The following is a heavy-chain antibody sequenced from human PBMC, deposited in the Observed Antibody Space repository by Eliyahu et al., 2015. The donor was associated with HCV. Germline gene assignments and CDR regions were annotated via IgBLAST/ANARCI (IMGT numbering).Heavy chain of an antibody. D-gene: IGHD3-16*01. Sequence: DAQLVESGGDLVRPGGSLRLSCAASGFRFSDHWMNWVRQAPGKGLEWVANIKKNGREKNYVDSVKGRFTISRDNSRNSLYLQMNSLRAEDTAVYYCAIGHYGSWGQGTLVTVSA. V-gene: IGHV3-7*03. J-gene: IGHJ5*02. CDR3: AIGHYGS. CDR2: IKKNGREK. CDR1: GFRFSDHW.